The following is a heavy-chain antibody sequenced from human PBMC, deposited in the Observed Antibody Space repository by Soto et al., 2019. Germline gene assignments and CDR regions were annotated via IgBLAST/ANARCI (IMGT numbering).Heavy chain of an antibody. CDR3: ARRTNPRRSWYESPYCFDY. V-gene: IGHV1-18*01. Sequence: ASVKVSCKASGYTFTSYGISWVRQAPGQGLEWMGWISAYNGNTNYAQKLQGRVTMTTDTSTSTAYMELRSLRSDDTAVYYCARRTNPRRSWYESPYCFDYWGQGTLVTVSS. CDR2: ISAYNGNT. D-gene: IGHD6-13*01. CDR1: GYTFTSYG. J-gene: IGHJ4*02.